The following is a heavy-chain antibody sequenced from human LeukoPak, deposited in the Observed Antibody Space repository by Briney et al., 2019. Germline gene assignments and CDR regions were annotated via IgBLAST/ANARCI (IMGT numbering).Heavy chain of an antibody. V-gene: IGHV1-18*01. CDR3: ARHQYKVGPIFTAY. D-gene: IGHD1-26*01. CDR1: GYTFTSYG. J-gene: IGHJ4*02. Sequence: ASVKLSCKASGYTFTSYGISWVRQAPGQGLEWMGWISAYNGNTNYAQKLQGRVTMTTDTSTRTAYMELRSLRYDDTAVYYCARHQYKVGPIFTAYGGRGPLVPVSS. CDR2: ISAYNGNT.